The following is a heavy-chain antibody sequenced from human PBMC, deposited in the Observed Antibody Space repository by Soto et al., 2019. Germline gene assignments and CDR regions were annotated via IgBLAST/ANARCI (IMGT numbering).Heavy chain of an antibody. Sequence: QVQLVQSGAEVKKYGSSVKVSCKASGGTFSRNAISWVRQAPGQGLEWMGGITPMFGTANYAQRFQGRVTITADESTSTAYMQLSSLSSDATAVYYCAQTLGLAVAGPGRFDLWGRGTLVTVSS. V-gene: IGHV1-69*12. CDR1: GGTFSRNA. D-gene: IGHD6-19*01. CDR2: ITPMFGTA. J-gene: IGHJ2*01. CDR3: AQTLGLAVAGPGRFDL.